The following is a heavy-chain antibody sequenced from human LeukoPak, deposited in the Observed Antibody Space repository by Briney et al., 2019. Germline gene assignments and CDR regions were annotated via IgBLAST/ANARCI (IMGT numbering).Heavy chain of an antibody. CDR2: INSDGSST. CDR3: ARDKFGAAGNLFDY. J-gene: IGHJ4*02. CDR1: GFTFSSYW. Sequence: GGSLRLSCAGSGFTFSSYWMHWVRQAPGKGLVWVSYINSDGSSTSYADSVKGRFTISRDNAKNTLYLQMNSLRAEDTAVYYCARDKFGAAGNLFDYWGQGTLVTVSS. D-gene: IGHD6-13*01. V-gene: IGHV3-74*01.